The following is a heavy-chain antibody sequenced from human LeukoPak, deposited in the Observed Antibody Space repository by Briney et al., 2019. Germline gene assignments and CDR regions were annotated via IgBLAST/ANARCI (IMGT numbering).Heavy chain of an antibody. CDR1: GGSISSYY. CDR2: IYYSGST. Sequence: SETLSLTCTVSGGSISSYYWSWIRQPPGKGLEWIGYIYYSGSTNYNPSLKSRVTISVDTSKNQFSLKLSSVTAADTAVYYCARNLWAGDAERGIGSFDYWGQGTLVTVSS. D-gene: IGHD1-1*01. V-gene: IGHV4-59*08. CDR3: ARNLWAGDAERGIGSFDY. J-gene: IGHJ4*02.